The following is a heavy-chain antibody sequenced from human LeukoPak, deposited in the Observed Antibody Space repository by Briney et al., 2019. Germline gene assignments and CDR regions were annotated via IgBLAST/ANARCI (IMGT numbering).Heavy chain of an antibody. Sequence: PSETLPLTCTVSGGSISSYYWSWIRQPPGKGLEWIGYIYYSGSTNYNPSLTSRVTISVDTSKNQFSLKLSSVTAADTAVYYCARHYYGSGSYYNFDYWGQGTLVTVSS. CDR3: ARHYYGSGSYYNFDY. D-gene: IGHD3-10*01. V-gene: IGHV4-59*08. J-gene: IGHJ4*02. CDR2: IYYSGST. CDR1: GGSISSYY.